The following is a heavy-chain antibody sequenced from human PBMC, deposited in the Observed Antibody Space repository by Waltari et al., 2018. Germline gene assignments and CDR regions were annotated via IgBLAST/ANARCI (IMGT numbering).Heavy chain of an antibody. Sequence: QEQLVQSGAEVKKPGASVKVSCKASGYTFTNFHIDWIRQATGQGLEWIGWMNPDSGDAGYAQKVQGRGTFTRDTSITTAYMELSSLRFEDTAVYYCARRYGYYYYYMDVWGKGTTVTVSS. CDR2: MNPDSGDA. D-gene: IGHD1-1*01. J-gene: IGHJ6*03. CDR1: GYTFTNFH. CDR3: ARRYGYYYYYMDV. V-gene: IGHV1-8*03.